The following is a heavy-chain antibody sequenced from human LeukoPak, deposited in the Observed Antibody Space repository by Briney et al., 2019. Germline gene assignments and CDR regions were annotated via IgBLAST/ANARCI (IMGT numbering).Heavy chain of an antibody. V-gene: IGHV1-69*13. CDR3: ARGWDYDSGGRPTAYVY. CDR1: GGTFSNYA. D-gene: IGHD3-22*01. CDR2: IIPIFGTA. Sequence: ASVTVSCKASGGTFSNYAINWVRQAPGQGLEWMGGIIPIFGTANYAQKFQGKVTITADESTSTAYMELSSLRFEDTAIYYCARGWDYDSGGRPTAYVYWGQGTLVSVSS. J-gene: IGHJ4*02.